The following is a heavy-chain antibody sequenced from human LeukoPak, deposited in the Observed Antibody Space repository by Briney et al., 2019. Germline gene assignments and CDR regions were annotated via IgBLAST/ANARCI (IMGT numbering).Heavy chain of an antibody. CDR1: GGSISSSSYY. CDR3: ASFDYGADRGFDY. CDR2: IYYSGST. Sequence: SEALSLTCTVSGGSISSSSYYWGWIRQPPGMGLEWIGSIYYSGSTYYNPSLKSRVTISVDTSKNQFSLKLSSVTAADTAVYYCASFDYGADRGFDYWGQGTLVTVSS. J-gene: IGHJ4*02. V-gene: IGHV4-39*01. D-gene: IGHD4-17*01.